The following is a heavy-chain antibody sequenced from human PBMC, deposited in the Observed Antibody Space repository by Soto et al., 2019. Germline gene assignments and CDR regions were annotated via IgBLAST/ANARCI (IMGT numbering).Heavy chain of an antibody. J-gene: IGHJ5*02. CDR3: AKCGLVVPAAHNFFDP. Sequence: EVQLLESGGGLVQPGGSLRLSCADSGLTFSNYGMSWVRQAPGKGLEWVSSISGGGGSTYYADSVRGRFTISRDNSKNTLHLQMNSLRVDDTALYYCAKCGLVVPAAHNFFDPWGQGTLVTVSS. V-gene: IGHV3-23*01. CDR1: GLTFSNYG. D-gene: IGHD2-2*01. CDR2: ISGGGGST.